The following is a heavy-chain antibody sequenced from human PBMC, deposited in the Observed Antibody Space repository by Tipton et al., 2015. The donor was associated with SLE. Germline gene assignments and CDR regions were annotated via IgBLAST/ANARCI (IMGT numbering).Heavy chain of an antibody. CDR1: GGSISSHY. D-gene: IGHD3-3*01. CDR3: ARDLDRSGIDY. CDR2: IYYSGST. V-gene: IGHV4-59*11. J-gene: IGHJ4*02. Sequence: LRLSCTASGGSISSHYWSWIRQPPGKGLEWIGYIYYSGSTNYNPSLKSRVIISRDTSKNQFSLKLSSVTAADTAVHYCARDLDRSGIDYWGQGTLVTVSS.